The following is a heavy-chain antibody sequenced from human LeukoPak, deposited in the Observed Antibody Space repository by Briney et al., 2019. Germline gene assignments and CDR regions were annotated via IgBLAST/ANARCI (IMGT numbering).Heavy chain of an antibody. CDR1: GYSFTSYW. J-gene: IGHJ4*02. CDR2: IYPGDSDT. D-gene: IGHD5-18*01. Sequence: GESLKISCKGSGYSFTSYWIGWVRQMPGKGLEWMGIIYPGDSDTRYSPSFQGQVTISADKSISTAYLQWGSLKASDAAMYYCARPYSYGSPYYFDYWDQGTLVTVSS. CDR3: ARPYSYGSPYYFDY. V-gene: IGHV5-51*01.